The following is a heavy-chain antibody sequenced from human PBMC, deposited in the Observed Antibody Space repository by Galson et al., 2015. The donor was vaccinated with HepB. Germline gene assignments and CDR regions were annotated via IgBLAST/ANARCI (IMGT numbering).Heavy chain of an antibody. J-gene: IGHJ6*02. CDR2: IVVGSGNT. D-gene: IGHD4-17*01. Sequence: SVKVSCKASGLTFTSSAMQWVRQARGQRLEWIGWIVVGSGNTNYAQKFQERVTITRDMSTSTAYMELSSLRSEDTAVYYCAADLTVTYYYYGMDVWGQGTTVTVSS. CDR1: GLTFTSSA. V-gene: IGHV1-58*02. CDR3: AADLTVTYYYYGMDV.